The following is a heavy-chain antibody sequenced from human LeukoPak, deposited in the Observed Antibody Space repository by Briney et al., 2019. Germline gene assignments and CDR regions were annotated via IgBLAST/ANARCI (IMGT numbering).Heavy chain of an antibody. D-gene: IGHD6-19*01. CDR2: ISYDGSNK. V-gene: IGHV3-30*18. J-gene: IGHJ4*02. CDR1: GFTFSSYG. CDR3: AKRRVNRAGTSDY. Sequence: GGSLRLSCAVSGFTFSSYGMHWVRQAPGKGLEWVAVISYDGSNKYYADSVKGRFTISRDNSKNTLYLQMNSLRAEDTAVYYCAKRRVNRAGTSDYWGQGTLVTASS.